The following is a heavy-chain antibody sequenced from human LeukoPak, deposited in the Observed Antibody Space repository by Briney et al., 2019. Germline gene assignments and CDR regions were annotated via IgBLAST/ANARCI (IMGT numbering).Heavy chain of an antibody. J-gene: IGHJ4*02. Sequence: SETLSLTCTDSGGSISSYYWSWIRQPPGEGLEWMGYTYYSGGTNYNPSLKCRVTISVDTSKNQFSLKLSSVTAADTAVYYCARESRAYSGSYRTPFDYWGQGTLVTVSS. CDR3: ARESRAYSGSYRTPFDY. CDR1: GGSISSYY. D-gene: IGHD1-26*01. V-gene: IGHV4-59*01. CDR2: TYYSGGT.